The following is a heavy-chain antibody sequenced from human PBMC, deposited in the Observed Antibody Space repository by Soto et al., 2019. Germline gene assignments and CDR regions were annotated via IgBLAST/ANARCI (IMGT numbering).Heavy chain of an antibody. CDR3: TRSGFGEHNDYYFGLDV. Sequence: SETLSLTCTVSGGSISSYYWSWIRQPPGKGLEWIGYIYYSGSTNNNPSLKSRVTISVDNSKNQLPLTLNSVTAADTAVYYCTRSGFGEHNDYYFGLDVWGQGTTVTVSS. J-gene: IGHJ6*02. CDR1: GGSISSYY. V-gene: IGHV4-59*12. CDR2: IYYSGST. D-gene: IGHD3-10*01.